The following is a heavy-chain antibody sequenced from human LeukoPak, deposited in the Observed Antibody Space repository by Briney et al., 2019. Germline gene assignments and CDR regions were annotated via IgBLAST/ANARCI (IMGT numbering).Heavy chain of an antibody. J-gene: IGHJ4*02. Sequence: GGSLRLSCAASGFTFSICWMHWVRQTPGKGLVWVSRLHPDGSSTTYADPVEGRFTISRDNAKNSLYLQMNSLTAEDTAVYFCARDWSAVAAPDYFDYWGQGTLVTVSA. CDR2: LHPDGSST. V-gene: IGHV3-74*01. CDR1: GFTFSICW. D-gene: IGHD6-19*01. CDR3: ARDWSAVAAPDYFDY.